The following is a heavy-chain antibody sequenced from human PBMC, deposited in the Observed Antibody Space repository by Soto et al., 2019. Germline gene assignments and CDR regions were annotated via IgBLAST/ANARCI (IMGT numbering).Heavy chain of an antibody. D-gene: IGHD6-13*01. V-gene: IGHV1-18*01. CDR2: ISAYNGNT. CDR1: GYTFTSYV. CDR3: TRDRGYSSDY. Sequence: QVQLVQSGAEVKKPGASVKVSCKASGYTFTSYVISWVRQAPGQVLEWMGWISAYNGNTNYAQKLQGRVTRTPDTPTSTSYMELRRLRSGDTAVYYCTRDRGYSSDYWGQGNLVTVSS. J-gene: IGHJ4*02.